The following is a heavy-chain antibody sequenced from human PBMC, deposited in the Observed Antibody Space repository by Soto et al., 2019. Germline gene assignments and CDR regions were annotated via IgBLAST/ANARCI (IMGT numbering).Heavy chain of an antibody. CDR1: GGSISSYY. J-gene: IGHJ4*02. V-gene: IGHV4-59*01. CDR2: IYYSGST. D-gene: IGHD3-3*01. CDR3: ASSITIFGVVRAVFDY. Sequence: PSETLSLTCTLSGGSISSYYWSWIRQPPGKGLEWIGYIYYSGSTNYNPSLKSRVTISVDTSKNQFSLKLSSVTAADTAVYYCASSITIFGVVRAVFDYWGQGTLVTVSS.